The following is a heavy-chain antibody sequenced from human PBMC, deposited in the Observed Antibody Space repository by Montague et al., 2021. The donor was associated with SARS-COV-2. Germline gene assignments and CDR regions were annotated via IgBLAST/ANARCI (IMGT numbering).Heavy chain of an antibody. V-gene: IGHV4-34*01. CDR2: INHGGST. CDR3: ARLGDGVVPSPILGVGSYYSYYSRDV. D-gene: IGHD3-10*01. J-gene: IGHJ6*03. Sequence: SETLSLTCAVHGGSFSTYSWNWIRQPPGKGLEWIGEINHGGSTNYNPSLKSRGTISADTSKNQFSLKLTSVAAADTAVYYCARLGDGVVPSPILGVGSYYSYYSRDVWGKGTTVTVSS. CDR1: GGSFSTYS.